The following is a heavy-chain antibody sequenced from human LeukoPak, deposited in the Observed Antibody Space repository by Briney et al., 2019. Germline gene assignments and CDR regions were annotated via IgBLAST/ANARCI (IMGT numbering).Heavy chain of an antibody. CDR1: GGSVGDSSYY. CDR3: ARDLLKTIYSDY. Sequence: SETLSLTCTVSGGSVGDSSYYWAWIRQPPGKGLEWIGSIYYSGRTYYNPSLKSRVTISVDTSKNQFSLKLSSVTAADTAVYYCARDLLKTIYSDYWGQGTLVTVSS. D-gene: IGHD3-3*01. CDR2: IYYSGRT. J-gene: IGHJ4*02. V-gene: IGHV4-39*07.